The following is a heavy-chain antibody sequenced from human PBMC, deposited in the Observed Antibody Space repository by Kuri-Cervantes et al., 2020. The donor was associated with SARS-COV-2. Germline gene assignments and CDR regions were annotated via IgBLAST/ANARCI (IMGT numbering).Heavy chain of an antibody. CDR1: GGSISSSSYY. V-gene: IGHV4-39*07. J-gene: IGHJ5*02. CDR2: IYYSGST. Sequence: ESLKISCTVSGGSISSSSYYWGWIRQPPGKGLEWIGSIYYSGSTYYNPSLKSRVTISEDTSKNQFSLTLRSVTAADTAVYYCAKQWLSEDNWFDPWGQGTLVTVSS. CDR3: AKQWLSEDNWFDP. D-gene: IGHD6-19*01.